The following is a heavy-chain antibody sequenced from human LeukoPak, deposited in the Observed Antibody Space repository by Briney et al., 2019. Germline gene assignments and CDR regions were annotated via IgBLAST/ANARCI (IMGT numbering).Heavy chain of an antibody. V-gene: IGHV3-23*01. J-gene: IGHJ3*02. D-gene: IGHD1-26*01. CDR3: AKSLLTTASGTGRAFDI. Sequence: GGSLRLSCAASGFTFSSYAMSWVRQAPGKGLEWVSAISGSGGSTYYADSVKGRFTISRDNSKNTLYLQMDSLRAEDTAKYYCAKSLLTTASGTGRAFDIWGQGTMVTVSA. CDR2: ISGSGGST. CDR1: GFTFSSYA.